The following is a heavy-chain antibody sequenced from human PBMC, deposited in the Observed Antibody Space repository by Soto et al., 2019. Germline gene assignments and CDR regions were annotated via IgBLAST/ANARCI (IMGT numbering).Heavy chain of an antibody. V-gene: IGHV4-59*01. CDR1: GGSISSYY. Sequence: QVQLQESGPGLVKPSETLSLTCTVSGGSISSYYWSWIRQPPGKGLEWIGYIYYSGSTNYNPSLKSRVTLSVHTSKNQFSLKLSSVTAADTAVYYCARSPCGYSRSCGWFDPWGQGTLVTVSS. CDR2: IYYSGST. CDR3: ARSPCGYSRSCGWFDP. J-gene: IGHJ5*02. D-gene: IGHD6-13*01.